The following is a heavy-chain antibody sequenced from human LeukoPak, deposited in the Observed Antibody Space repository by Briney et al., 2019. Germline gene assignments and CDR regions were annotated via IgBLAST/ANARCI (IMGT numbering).Heavy chain of an antibody. V-gene: IGHV3-30*02. J-gene: IGHJ4*02. CDR3: AKARYYYVLQYYFDY. Sequence: GGSLRLSCAASGFTFSSYGMHWVRQAPGKGLEWVAFIRYDGSNKYYADSVKGRFTISRDNSKNTLYLQMNSLRAEDTAVYYCAKARYYYVLQYYFDYWGQGTLVTVSS. CDR2: IRYDGSNK. D-gene: IGHD3-10*02. CDR1: GFTFSSYG.